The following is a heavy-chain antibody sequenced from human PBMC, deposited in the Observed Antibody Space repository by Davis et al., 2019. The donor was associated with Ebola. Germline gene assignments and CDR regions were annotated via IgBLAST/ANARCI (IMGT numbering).Heavy chain of an antibody. CDR3: VRDPGWLQGGI. J-gene: IGHJ4*02. Sequence: ASVKVSCQASGYTFTGYYIYWVRQAPGQGLEWMGWINPNSGDTHYAQKFQGRVTLTRDTSISTAYMELSWLRSDDTAVYYCVRDPGWLQGGIWGQGTLVTVSS. V-gene: IGHV1-2*02. D-gene: IGHD5-24*01. CDR2: INPNSGDT. CDR1: GYTFTGYY.